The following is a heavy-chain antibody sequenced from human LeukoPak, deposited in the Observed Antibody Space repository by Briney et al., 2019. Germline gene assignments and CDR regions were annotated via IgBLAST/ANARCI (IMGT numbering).Heavy chain of an antibody. CDR3: ARCGYYDSSGYDGCDAFDI. CDR2: IYYSGST. D-gene: IGHD3-22*01. J-gene: IGHJ3*02. V-gene: IGHV4-59*01. Sequence: SETLSLTCTVSGGPISSYYWSWIRQPPGKGLEWIGYIYYSGSTNYNPSLKSRVTISVDTSKNQFSLKLSSVTAADTAVYYCARCGYYDSSGYDGCDAFDIWGQGTMVTVSS. CDR1: GGPISSYY.